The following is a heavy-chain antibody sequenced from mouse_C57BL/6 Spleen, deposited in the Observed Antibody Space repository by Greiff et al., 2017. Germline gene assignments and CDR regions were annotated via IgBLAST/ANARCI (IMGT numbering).Heavy chain of an antibody. CDR2: IRLKSDNYAT. D-gene: IGHD1-1*01. V-gene: IGHV6-3*01. Sequence: EVMLVESGGGLVQPGGSMKLSCVASGFTFSNYWMNWVRQSPEKGLEWVAQIRLKSDNYATHYAESVKGRFTISRDDSKSSVYLQMNNLRAEDTGIYYCTGGVLLLRYFDVWGTGTTVTVSS. J-gene: IGHJ1*03. CDR3: TGGVLLLRYFDV. CDR1: GFTFSNYW.